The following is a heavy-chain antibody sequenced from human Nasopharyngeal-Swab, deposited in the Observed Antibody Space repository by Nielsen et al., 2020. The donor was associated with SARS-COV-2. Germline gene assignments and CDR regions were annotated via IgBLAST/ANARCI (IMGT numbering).Heavy chain of an antibody. D-gene: IGHD3-16*02. CDR1: GYTPTELS. Sequence: ASVKVSCKVSGYTPTELSMHWVRQAPGKGLEWMGGFDPEDGETIYAQKFQGRVTMTEDTSTDTAYMELSSLRSEDTAVYYCATDLRVMITFGGVIALDYWGQGTLVTVSS. CDR3: ATDLRVMITFGGVIALDY. V-gene: IGHV1-24*01. J-gene: IGHJ4*02. CDR2: FDPEDGET.